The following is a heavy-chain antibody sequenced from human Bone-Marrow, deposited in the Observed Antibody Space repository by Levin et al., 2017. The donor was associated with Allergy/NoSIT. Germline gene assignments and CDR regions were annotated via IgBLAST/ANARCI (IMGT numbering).Heavy chain of an antibody. Sequence: GGSLRLSCAASGFSFTTYWMYWIRQSPGKGLVWVSRINPDGTSTKYADSVKGRFTISRDNAENTLYFQMDSLRADDTAVYFCARTHYPRCSSGYYTVYPPDYWRQGTLVTVSS. CDR2: INPDGTST. CDR3: ARTHYPRCSSGYYTVYPPDY. D-gene: IGHD5-12*01. CDR1: GFSFTTYW. J-gene: IGHJ4*02. V-gene: IGHV3-74*03.